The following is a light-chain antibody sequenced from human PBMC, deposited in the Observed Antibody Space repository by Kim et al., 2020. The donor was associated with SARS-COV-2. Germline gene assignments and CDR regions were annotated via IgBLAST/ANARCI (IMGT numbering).Light chain of an antibody. Sequence: SASVGDRVTITCRASQGIRSWIAWYQQKPGKPPKSLIYAASSLQSGVPSRFSGSGSGTEFTLTISSLQPDDFAIYYCQQYNPYPLTFGQGTKLEI. CDR2: AAS. V-gene: IGKV1D-16*01. CDR1: QGIRSW. CDR3: QQYNPYPLT. J-gene: IGKJ2*01.